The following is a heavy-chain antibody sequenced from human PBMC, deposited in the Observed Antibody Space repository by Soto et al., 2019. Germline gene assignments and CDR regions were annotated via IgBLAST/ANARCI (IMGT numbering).Heavy chain of an antibody. J-gene: IGHJ4*02. D-gene: IGHD3-22*01. V-gene: IGHV4-34*01. CDR3: ARVRGYYDSSGYRDY. CDR2: INHSGST. CDR1: GGSFSGYY. Sequence: PSETLSLTCAVYGGSFSGYYWSWIRQPPGKGLEWIGEINHSGSTNYNPSLKSRVTISVDTSKNQFSLKLSSVTAADTAVYYCARVRGYYDSSGYRDYWGQGTLVTVSS.